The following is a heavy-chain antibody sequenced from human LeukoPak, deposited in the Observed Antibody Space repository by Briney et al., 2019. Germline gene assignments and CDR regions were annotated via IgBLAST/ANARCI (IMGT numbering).Heavy chain of an antibody. V-gene: IGHV4-59*01. D-gene: IGHD3-16*02. CDR3: ARDPGQHLDRTGKSYHYGMDV. CDR2: VYYTGRT. Sequence: ASVTPSLTCTVSGDSISDYYWRWIRQPPGKGLKWIAFVYYTGRTIYNPALKSRVTISVDTSKNQDFLKMSSVTAADTAIYYCARDPGQHLDRTGKSYHYGMDVWGQGTTVTVSS. CDR1: GDSISDYY. J-gene: IGHJ6*02.